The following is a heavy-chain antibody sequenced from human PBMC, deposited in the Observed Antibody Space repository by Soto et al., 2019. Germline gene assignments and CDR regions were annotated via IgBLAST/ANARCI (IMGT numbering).Heavy chain of an antibody. CDR3: AKSHSTARPHLDY. Sequence: EVQLLESGGGLVQPGGSLRLSCAASGFTFSSYAMSWVRQAPGKGLEWVAGISGSGGSTYYADSVKGRITISRDNSKNTRYVQVSNLRVEDTALYDGAKSHSTARPHLDYWGQGALVTDSS. D-gene: IGHD6-6*01. J-gene: IGHJ4*02. CDR1: GFTFSSYA. V-gene: IGHV3-23*01. CDR2: ISGSGGST.